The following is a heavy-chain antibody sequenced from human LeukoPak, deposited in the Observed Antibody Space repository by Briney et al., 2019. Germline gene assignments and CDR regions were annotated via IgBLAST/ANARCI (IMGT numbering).Heavy chain of an antibody. J-gene: IGHJ4*02. V-gene: IGHV1-69*13. CDR3: ASGNRAVVVVAATGFSSFDY. CDR2: IIPIFGTA. Sequence: SVKVSCKASGGTFSSYAISWVRQAPGQGLEWMGGIIPIFGTANYAQKFQGRVTITADESTSTAYMELSSLRSEDTAVYYCASGNRAVVVVAATGFSSFDYWGQGTLVTVSS. CDR1: GGTFSSYA. D-gene: IGHD2-15*01.